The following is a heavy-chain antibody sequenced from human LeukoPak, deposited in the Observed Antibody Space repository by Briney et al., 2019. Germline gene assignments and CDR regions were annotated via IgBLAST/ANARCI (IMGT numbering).Heavy chain of an antibody. Sequence: GASVKVSYKASGYTFTSYYMHWVRQAPGQGLEWMGIINPSGGSTSYAQKFQGRVTMTRDTSTSTVYMELSSLRSEDTAVYYCARDLGPYNQDYWGQGTLVTVSS. CDR3: ARDLGPYNQDY. CDR1: GYTFTSYY. J-gene: IGHJ4*02. D-gene: IGHD3-10*01. CDR2: INPSGGST. V-gene: IGHV1-46*01.